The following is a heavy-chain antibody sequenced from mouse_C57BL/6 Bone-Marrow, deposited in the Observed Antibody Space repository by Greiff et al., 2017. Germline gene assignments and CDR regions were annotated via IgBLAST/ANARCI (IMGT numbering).Heavy chain of an antibody. D-gene: IGHD2-4*01. J-gene: IGHJ4*01. CDR2: IDPSDSYT. Sequence: QVQLQQPGAELVMPGASVKLSCKASGYTFTSYWMHWVKQRPGQGLEWIGAIDPSDSYTNYNQKFKGKSTLTVDNSSSTAYMQLSSLTSEDSAVYDCARGEVSYYDYDSFYAMDYWGQGTSVTVSS. V-gene: IGHV1-69*01. CDR3: ARGEVSYYDYDSFYAMDY. CDR1: GYTFTSYW.